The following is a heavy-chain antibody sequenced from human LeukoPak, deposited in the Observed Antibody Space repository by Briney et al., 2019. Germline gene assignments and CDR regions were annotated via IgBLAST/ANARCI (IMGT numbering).Heavy chain of an antibody. CDR3: ARGIVVVPAAICDY. V-gene: IGHV3-30*02. CDR2: IRYDGSNK. Sequence: PGGSLRLSCAASGFTFSSYGMHWVRQAPGKGLEWVAFIRYDGSNKYYADSVKGRFTISRDNSKNTLYLQMNSLRAEDTAVYYCARGIVVVPAAICDYWGQGTLVTVSS. D-gene: IGHD2-2*01. CDR1: GFTFSSYG. J-gene: IGHJ4*02.